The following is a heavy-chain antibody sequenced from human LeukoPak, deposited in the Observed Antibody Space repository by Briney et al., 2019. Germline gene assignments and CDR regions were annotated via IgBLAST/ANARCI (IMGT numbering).Heavy chain of an antibody. CDR2: ISAYNGNT. CDR3: ARVVPIAAAGRYNWFDP. V-gene: IGHV1-18*01. J-gene: IGHJ5*02. Sequence: ASVKVSCKASGYTFTSYGISWVRQAPAQGLEWMGWISAYNGNTNYAQKLQGRVTMTTDTSTSTAYMELRSLRSDDTAVYYCARVVPIAAAGRYNWFDPWGQGTLVTVSS. D-gene: IGHD6-13*01. CDR1: GYTFTSYG.